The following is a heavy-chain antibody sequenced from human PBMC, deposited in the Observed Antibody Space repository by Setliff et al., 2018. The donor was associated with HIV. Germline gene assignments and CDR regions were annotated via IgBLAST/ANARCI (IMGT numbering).Heavy chain of an antibody. CDR1: GASVNYNT. CDR2: IYNSVTT. J-gene: IGHJ4*02. CDR3: AREATYYYDGSGYYYFDY. V-gene: IGHV4-59*02. Sequence: SETLSLTCSVSGASVNYNTWSWIRQAPGKGLQWIGFIYNSVTTNYNPSLKSRATISLDTSKNQFSLKLSSVTAADTAVYYCAREATYYYDGSGYYYFDYWGRGTLVTVSS. D-gene: IGHD3-22*01.